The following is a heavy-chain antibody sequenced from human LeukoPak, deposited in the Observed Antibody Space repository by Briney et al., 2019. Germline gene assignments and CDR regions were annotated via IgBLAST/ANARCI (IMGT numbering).Heavy chain of an antibody. CDR2: INHSGST. CDR3: ARSVRYSSGWYCCDYYYYMDV. D-gene: IGHD6-19*01. CDR1: GGSISSGSYY. Sequence: SETLSLTCTVSGGSISSGSYYWSWIRQPPGKGLEWIGEINHSGSTNYNPSRKSRVTISVDTSKNQFSLKLSSVTAADTAVYYCARSVRYSSGWYCCDYYYYMDVWGKGTTVTISS. J-gene: IGHJ6*03. V-gene: IGHV4-39*07.